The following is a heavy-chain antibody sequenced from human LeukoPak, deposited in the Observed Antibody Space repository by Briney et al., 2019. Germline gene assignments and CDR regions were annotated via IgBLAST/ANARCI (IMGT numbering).Heavy chain of an antibody. CDR3: ARVHDSDYKIYNWFDP. D-gene: IGHD4-11*01. Sequence: PSETLSLTCTVSGGSISSYYWSWIRQPPGKGLEWIGYIYYSGSTNYNPSLKSRVTISVDTSKNQFSLKLSSVTAADTAVYYCARVHDSDYKIYNWFDPWGQGTLVTVSS. V-gene: IGHV4-59*12. CDR2: IYYSGST. J-gene: IGHJ5*02. CDR1: GGSISSYY.